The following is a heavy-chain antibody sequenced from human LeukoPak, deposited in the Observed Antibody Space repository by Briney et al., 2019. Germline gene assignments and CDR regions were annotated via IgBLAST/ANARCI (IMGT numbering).Heavy chain of an antibody. CDR3: ARGIYYLIEY. CDR2: IFHSGST. V-gene: IGHV4-38-2*01. CDR1: GYSISSGGY. J-gene: IGHJ4*02. Sequence: PSETLSLTRAVSGYSISSGGYWGWIRQSPGKGLEWIGNIFHSGSTYHNPSLKSRVTISVDTSKNEFSLKLSSVTAADTAVYYCARGIYYLIEYWGQGTLVTVSS. D-gene: IGHD3-10*01.